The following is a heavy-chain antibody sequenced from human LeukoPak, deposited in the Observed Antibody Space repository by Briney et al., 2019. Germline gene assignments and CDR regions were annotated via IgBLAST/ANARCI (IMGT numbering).Heavy chain of an antibody. CDR1: GGTFSSYS. CDR3: ARGKDTAMVIDY. CDR2: IISIFGTA. Sequence: SSVKVSCKASGGTFSSYSISWVRQAPGQGLEWMGRIISIFGTANYAQKFQGRVTITTDESTSTAYMELSSLRSEDTAVYYCARGKDTAMVIDYWGQGTLVTVSS. D-gene: IGHD5-18*01. V-gene: IGHV1-69*05. J-gene: IGHJ4*02.